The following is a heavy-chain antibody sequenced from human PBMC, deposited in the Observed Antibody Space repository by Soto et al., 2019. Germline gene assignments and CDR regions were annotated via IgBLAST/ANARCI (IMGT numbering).Heavy chain of an antibody. D-gene: IGHD3-22*01. Sequence: QLQLQESGSGMVKPSQTLSLTCGVSGGSISSGGYSWSWIRQPPGKGLEWIGYIYHSGSTYYNPSLKSRVTISVDRSKNQFSLKLSSVTAADTAVYYCARAPHYYDSSGFYYYYGMDVWGQGTTVTVSS. CDR2: IYHSGST. J-gene: IGHJ6*02. CDR1: GGSISSGGYS. CDR3: ARAPHYYDSSGFYYYYGMDV. V-gene: IGHV4-30-2*01.